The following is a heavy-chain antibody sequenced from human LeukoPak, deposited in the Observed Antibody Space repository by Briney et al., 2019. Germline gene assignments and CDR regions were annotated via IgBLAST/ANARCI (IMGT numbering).Heavy chain of an antibody. CDR2: INPNSGDT. D-gene: IGHD5-12*01. CDR3: ARVYSGYDYDAFDI. J-gene: IGHJ3*02. Sequence: ASVKVSCKASGYTFTDYYLHWVRQAPGQGLEWMGWINPNSGDTDYAQKFQGRVTMTRDMSTSTVYMELSSLRSEDTAVYYCARVYSGYDYDAFDIWGQGTMVTVSS. CDR1: GYTFTDYY. V-gene: IGHV1-2*02.